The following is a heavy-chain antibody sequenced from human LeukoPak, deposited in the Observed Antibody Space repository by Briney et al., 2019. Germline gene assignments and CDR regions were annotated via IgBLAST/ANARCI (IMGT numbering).Heavy chain of an antibody. CDR3: ARGGPVFWSGYHSTFDY. CDR1: GGSISSGGYY. J-gene: IGHJ4*02. Sequence: PSETLSLTCTVSGGSISSGGYYWSWIRQHPGKGLEWIGYIYYSGSTYYNPSLKSRVTISVDTSKNQFSLKLSSVTAADTAVYYCARGGPVFWSGYHSTFDYWGQGTLVTVSS. D-gene: IGHD3-3*01. CDR2: IYYSGST. V-gene: IGHV4-31*03.